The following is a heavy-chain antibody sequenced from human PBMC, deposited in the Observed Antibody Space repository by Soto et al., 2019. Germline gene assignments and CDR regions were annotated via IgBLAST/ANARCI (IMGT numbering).Heavy chain of an antibody. CDR3: ARADRNDYYDSSGYYRIYYYYGMDV. CDR2: IIPIFGTA. D-gene: IGHD3-22*01. V-gene: IGHV1-69*13. Sequence: ASVKVSCKASGGTFSSYAISWVRQAPGQGLEWMGGIIPIFGTANYAQKFQGRVTITADESTSTAYMELSSLRSEDTAVYYCARADRNDYYDSSGYYRIYYYYGMDVWGQGTTVTVSS. CDR1: GGTFSSYA. J-gene: IGHJ6*02.